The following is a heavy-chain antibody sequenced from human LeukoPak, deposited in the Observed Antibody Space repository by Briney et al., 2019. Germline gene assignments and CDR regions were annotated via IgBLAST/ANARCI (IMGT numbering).Heavy chain of an antibody. Sequence: PGGSLRLSCAASGFTVSSNYMSWVRRAPGKGLEWVSVIYNGGSTYYADSVKGRFTISRDNSKNTLYLQMNSLRAEDTAVYYCARGWCSSTGCWGQGTLVTVCS. D-gene: IGHD2-2*01. V-gene: IGHV3-66*02. CDR3: ARGWCSSTGC. J-gene: IGHJ4*02. CDR2: IYNGGST. CDR1: GFTVSSNY.